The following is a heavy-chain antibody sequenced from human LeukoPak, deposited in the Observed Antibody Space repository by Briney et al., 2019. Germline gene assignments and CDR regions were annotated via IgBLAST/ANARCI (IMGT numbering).Heavy chain of an antibody. D-gene: IGHD2-2*01. CDR1: GFTFSDYY. CDR2: ISSSGSTI. Sequence: MSGGSLRLSCAASGFTFSDYYMSWIRQAPGKGLEWVSYISSSGSTIYYADSLKGRFTISRDNAKNSLYLQMNSLRAEDTAVYYCARGTYCSSTSCYFAVYWGQGTLVTVSS. V-gene: IGHV3-11*04. J-gene: IGHJ4*02. CDR3: ARGTYCSSTSCYFAVY.